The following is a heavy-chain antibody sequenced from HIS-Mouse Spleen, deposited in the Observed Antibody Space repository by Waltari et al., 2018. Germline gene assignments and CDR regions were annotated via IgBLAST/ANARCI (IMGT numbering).Heavy chain of an antibody. J-gene: IGHJ2*01. CDR3: AREIPYSSSWYDWYFDL. D-gene: IGHD6-13*01. Sequence: QLQLQESGPGLVKPSETLSLTCTVSGGSLGSRSSYWGWIRQPPGKGLEWIGSIYYSGSTYYNPSLKSRVTISVDTSKNQFSLKLSSVTAADTAVYYCAREIPYSSSWYDWYFDLWGRGTLVTVSS. CDR1: GGSLGSRSSY. CDR2: IYYSGST. V-gene: IGHV4-39*07.